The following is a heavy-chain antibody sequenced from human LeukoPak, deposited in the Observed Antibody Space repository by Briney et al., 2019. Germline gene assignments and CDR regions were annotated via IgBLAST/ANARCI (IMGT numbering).Heavy chain of an antibody. Sequence: PGGSLRLSCAASGFNFNNAWLDWVRQTPGQGLEWVGQIKTNADGGTADYAAPVKGRFTISRDDSKNMLYLQMNSLKTEDTAVYYCTTTPGYSSGWYDVDYWGREPWSPSPQ. CDR1: GFNFNNAW. CDR3: TTTPGYSSGWYDVDY. V-gene: IGHV3-15*07. J-gene: IGHJ4*02. D-gene: IGHD6-19*01. CDR2: IKTNADGGTA.